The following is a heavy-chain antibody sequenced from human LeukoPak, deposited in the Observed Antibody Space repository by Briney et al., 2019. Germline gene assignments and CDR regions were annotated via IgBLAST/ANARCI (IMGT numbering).Heavy chain of an antibody. D-gene: IGHD3-22*01. CDR2: ISYDGSNK. V-gene: IGHV3-30*03. CDR1: GFTFSTFA. CDR3: ATSVGYDSSGSPYFDY. Sequence: PGGSLRLSCAASGFTFSTFAMDWVRQAPGKGLEWVAVISYDGSNKYYADSVKGRFTISRDNSKNTLYLQMNSLRAEDTAVYYCATSVGYDSSGSPYFDYWGQGTLVTVSS. J-gene: IGHJ4*02.